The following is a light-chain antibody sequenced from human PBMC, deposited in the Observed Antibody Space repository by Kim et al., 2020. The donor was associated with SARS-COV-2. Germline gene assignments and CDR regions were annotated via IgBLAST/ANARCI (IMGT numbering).Light chain of an antibody. V-gene: IGKV3-15*01. J-gene: IGKJ1*01. CDR2: GAS. Sequence: EIVMTQSPATLSVSLGERATLSCRASQSVSSNLAWYQQKPGQAPRLLIYGASTRATGIPARFSGSGSGTEFTLTISSLQSEDSAVYYCQQYDDWPPWTFGQGTKVDIK. CDR3: QQYDDWPPWT. CDR1: QSVSSN.